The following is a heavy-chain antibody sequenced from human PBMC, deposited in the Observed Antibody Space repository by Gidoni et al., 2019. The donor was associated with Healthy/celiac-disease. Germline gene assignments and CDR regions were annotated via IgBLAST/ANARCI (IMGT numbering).Heavy chain of an antibody. CDR3: ARDRYSSGYYLGFDY. V-gene: IGHV4-38-2*02. CDR1: GYSISSGYY. Sequence: QVQLQESGPGLVKPSETLSLTCAVSGYSISSGYYWGWIRQPPGKGLEWIGSIYHSGSTYYNPSLKSRVTISVDTSKNQFSLKLSSVTAADTAVYYCARDRYSSGYYLGFDYWGQGTLVTVSS. CDR2: IYHSGST. D-gene: IGHD3-22*01. J-gene: IGHJ4*02.